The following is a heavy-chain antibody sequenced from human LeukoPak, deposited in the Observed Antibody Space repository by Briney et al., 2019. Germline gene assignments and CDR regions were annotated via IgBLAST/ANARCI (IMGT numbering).Heavy chain of an antibody. J-gene: IGHJ4*02. V-gene: IGHV1-18*01. Sequence: ASVKVSCKASGYTFTNIGITWVRHAPGQGLEWMGWISTDNGNTKYAQKLQGRVTMTTETSTRTAYMQLKSLRSDDTAVYYCGRDLMVVTTPIRKFDYWGQGTLVTVSS. CDR3: GRDLMVVTTPIRKFDY. D-gene: IGHD2-21*02. CDR2: ISTDNGNT. CDR1: GYTFTNIG.